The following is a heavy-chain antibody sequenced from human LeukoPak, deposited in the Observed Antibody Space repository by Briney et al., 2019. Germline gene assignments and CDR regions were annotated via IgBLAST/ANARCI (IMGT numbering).Heavy chain of an antibody. V-gene: IGHV4-38-2*01. CDR3: ARHFKDRGSSWYGVFDY. CDR2: IYHSGST. J-gene: IGHJ4*02. CDR1: GYSISSGYY. D-gene: IGHD6-13*01. Sequence: SETLSLTCAVSGYSISSGYYGGWIRQPPGKGLEWIGSIYHSGSTYYNPSLKSRVTISVDTSKNQFSLKLSSVTAADTAVYYCARHFKDRGSSWYGVFDYWGQGTLVTVSS.